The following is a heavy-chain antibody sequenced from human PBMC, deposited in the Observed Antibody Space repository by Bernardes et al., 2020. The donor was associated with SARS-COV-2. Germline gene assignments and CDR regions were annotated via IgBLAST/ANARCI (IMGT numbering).Heavy chain of an antibody. V-gene: IGHV1-69*13. Sequence: SREKVSCKASGGTFSSYAIIWVLQAPAQGLEWMGGIIPIFGTANHAQTFQGRVTNTADESTSTAYMELSSLRSEDTAVYYCARAGDIVVVPAAIPYYYYYYGMDVWGQGTTVTVSS. CDR3: ARAGDIVVVPAAIPYYYYYYGMDV. D-gene: IGHD2-2*02. CDR1: GGTFSSYA. CDR2: IIPIFGTA. J-gene: IGHJ6*02.